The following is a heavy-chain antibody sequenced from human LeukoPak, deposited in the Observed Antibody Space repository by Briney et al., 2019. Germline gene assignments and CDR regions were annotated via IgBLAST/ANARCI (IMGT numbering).Heavy chain of an antibody. Sequence: GGSLRLSFAASGFTFSSYWMSWVRQAPGKGLEWVANIKQDGSEKYYVDSVKGRFTISRDNAKNSLYLQMNSLRAEDTAVYYCVRDHTYGSGSYKYWGQGTLVTVSS. J-gene: IGHJ4*02. CDR1: GFTFSSYW. V-gene: IGHV3-7*01. CDR2: IKQDGSEK. D-gene: IGHD3-10*01. CDR3: VRDHTYGSGSYKY.